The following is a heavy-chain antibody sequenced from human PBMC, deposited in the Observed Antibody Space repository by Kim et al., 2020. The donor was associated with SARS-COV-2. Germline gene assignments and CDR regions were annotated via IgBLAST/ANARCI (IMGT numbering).Heavy chain of an antibody. J-gene: IGHJ5*02. CDR1: GGSFSGYY. D-gene: IGHD3-9*01. Sequence: SETLSLTCAVYGGSFSGYYWSWIRQPPGKGLEWIGEINHSGSTNYNPSLKSRVTISVDTSKNQFSLKLSSVTAADTAVYYCARRLRYFDWQPQLRNWFDPWGQGTLVTVSS. V-gene: IGHV4-34*01. CDR2: INHSGST. CDR3: ARRLRYFDWQPQLRNWFDP.